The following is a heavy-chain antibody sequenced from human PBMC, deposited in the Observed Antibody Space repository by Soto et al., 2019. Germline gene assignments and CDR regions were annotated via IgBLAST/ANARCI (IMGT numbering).Heavy chain of an antibody. J-gene: IGHJ2*01. CDR3: ARDSYDSSGYTGGYFDL. CDR2: ISSSSSTI. Sequence: GGSLRLSCAASGFTFSSYSMNWVRQAPGKGLEWVSYISSSSSTIYYADSVKGRFTISRDNAKNSLYLQMNSLRDEDTAVYYCARDSYDSSGYTGGYFDLWGRGTLVTVSS. D-gene: IGHD3-22*01. CDR1: GFTFSSYS. V-gene: IGHV3-48*02.